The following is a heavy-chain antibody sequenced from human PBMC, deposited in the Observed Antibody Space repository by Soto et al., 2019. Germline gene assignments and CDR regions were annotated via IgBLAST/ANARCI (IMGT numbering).Heavy chain of an antibody. D-gene: IGHD1-26*01. J-gene: IGHJ4*02. Sequence: SETLSLTCSVSNGSISGFYWTWIRQPPGKILEWIGYIHYSGRTDYNPSLTSRATMSVDTSKNQFSLNLKSITAADTAVYYCVRVGVGIGNHFDSWGRGTLVTAPQ. CDR2: IHYSGRT. V-gene: IGHV4-59*12. CDR3: VRVGVGIGNHFDS. CDR1: NGSISGFY.